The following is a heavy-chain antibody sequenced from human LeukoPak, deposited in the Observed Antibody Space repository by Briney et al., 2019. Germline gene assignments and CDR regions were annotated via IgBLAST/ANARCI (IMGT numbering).Heavy chain of an antibody. J-gene: IGHJ4*02. Sequence: GGSLRLSCAASGFTFSSYAMSWVRQAPGKGLEWVSAISGSGGSTYYSDSVKGRFTISRDNSKNTLYLQMNSLRAEDTAVYYCAKVDRAPWIQLWLTLDYWGQGTLVTVSS. D-gene: IGHD5-18*01. CDR1: GFTFSSYA. CDR3: AKVDRAPWIQLWLTLDY. CDR2: ISGSGGST. V-gene: IGHV3-23*01.